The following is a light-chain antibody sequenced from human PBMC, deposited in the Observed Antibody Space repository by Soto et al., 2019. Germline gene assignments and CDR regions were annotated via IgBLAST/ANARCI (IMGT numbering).Light chain of an antibody. CDR2: DAS. CDR3: QHYNSYSEA. J-gene: IGKJ1*01. V-gene: IGKV3D-15*01. CDR1: QSVSSS. Sequence: DMVMTQSPATLSVSPGERATLSCRASQSVSSSLAWYQQKPGRSPRLLIYDASNRATGIPARFSGSGSGTEFSLTISSLQPDDFATYYCQHYNSYSEAFGQGTKVDIK.